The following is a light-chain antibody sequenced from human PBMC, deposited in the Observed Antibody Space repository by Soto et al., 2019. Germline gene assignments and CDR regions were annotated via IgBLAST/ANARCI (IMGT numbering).Light chain of an antibody. CDR3: HQFGSSPLDT. V-gene: IGKV3-20*01. J-gene: IGKJ3*01. CDR1: QTISSSF. CDR2: RAS. Sequence: IVLTQSPGTLSFSPGGRATLSCRASQTISSSFLAWYQQKPGQAPRLLIYRASRRAPGIPDRFSGSGSWTDFTLTISRLEPEDFAVYYCHQFGSSPLDTFGPGTKVDIK.